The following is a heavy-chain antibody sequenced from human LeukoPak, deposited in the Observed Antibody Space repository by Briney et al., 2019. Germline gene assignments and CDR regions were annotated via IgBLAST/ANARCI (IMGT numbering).Heavy chain of an antibody. J-gene: IGHJ5*02. CDR2: ISYDGSIK. D-gene: IGHD6-19*01. V-gene: IGHV3-30*03. CDR1: GFTFSNYG. CDR3: ARDSGYSSGWPNWFDP. Sequence: QTGGSLRLSCAVSGFTFSNYGMHWVRQAPGKGLEWLALISYDGSIKYYADSVKGRFTISRDNAKNSLYLQMNSLRAEDTAVYYCARDSGYSSGWPNWFDPWGQGTLVTVSS.